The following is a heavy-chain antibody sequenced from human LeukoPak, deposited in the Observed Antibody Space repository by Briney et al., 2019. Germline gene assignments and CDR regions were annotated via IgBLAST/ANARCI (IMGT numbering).Heavy chain of an antibody. CDR2: IYYSGTT. CDR3: AKSGDGDTFDI. Sequence: KPSQTLSLTCTVSGGSISSGGYYWSWLRQHPGKGLEWIGYIYYSGTTYYNPSLKSRVTISVDTSKNQFSLKLSSVTAADTAVYYCAKSGDGDTFDIWGQGTMVTVSS. D-gene: IGHD2-21*02. J-gene: IGHJ3*02. CDR1: GGSISSGGYY. V-gene: IGHV4-31*03.